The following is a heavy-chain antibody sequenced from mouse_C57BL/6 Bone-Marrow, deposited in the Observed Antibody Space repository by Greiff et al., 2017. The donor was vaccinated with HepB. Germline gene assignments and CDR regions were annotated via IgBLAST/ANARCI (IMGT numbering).Heavy chain of an antibody. D-gene: IGHD2-5*01. CDR3: AKYSNYVGYAMDY. CDR2: IWSGGST. CDR1: GFSLTSYG. Sequence: VQLQQSGPGLVQPSQSLSITCTVSGFSLTSYGVHWVRQPPGKGLEWRGVIWSGGSTDYNAAFISRLSISKDNSKSQVFFKMNSLQADDTAIYYCAKYSNYVGYAMDYWGQGTSVTVSS. J-gene: IGHJ4*01. V-gene: IGHV2-4*01.